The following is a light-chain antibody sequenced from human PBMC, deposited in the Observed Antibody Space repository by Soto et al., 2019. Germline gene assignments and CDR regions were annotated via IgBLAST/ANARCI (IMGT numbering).Light chain of an antibody. CDR1: QSVSSSY. V-gene: IGKV3-20*01. J-gene: IGKJ1*01. Sequence: EIVLTQSPGTLSLSPGDRATLSCRASQSVSSSYLAWYPQKPGQAPRLLIYGASSRATGIPDRFSGSGSGTDFTLTISRLEPEDFAVYYCQQYGSSPWTFGQGTKV. CDR3: QQYGSSPWT. CDR2: GAS.